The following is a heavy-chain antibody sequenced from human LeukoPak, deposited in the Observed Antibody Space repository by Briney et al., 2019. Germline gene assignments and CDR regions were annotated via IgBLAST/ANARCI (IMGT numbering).Heavy chain of an antibody. V-gene: IGHV1-8*03. Sequence: ASVKVSCKASGYTFTSYDINWVRQATGQGLEWVGWMNPNSGNTGYAQKFQGRVTITRNTSISTAYMELSSLRSEDTAVYYCARVSAARRGAFDIWGQGTMVTVSS. D-gene: IGHD6-6*01. J-gene: IGHJ3*02. CDR3: ARVSAARRGAFDI. CDR2: MNPNSGNT. CDR1: GYTFTSYD.